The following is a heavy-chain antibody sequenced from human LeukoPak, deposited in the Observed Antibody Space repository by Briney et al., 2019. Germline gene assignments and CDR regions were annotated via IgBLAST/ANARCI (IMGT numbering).Heavy chain of an antibody. Sequence: GGSLRLSCAASGFTVSSDDINWVRQAPGKGLEWVSSISGDDKRTFYADSVKGRFAISKDNSQNTVYLQVNSLRVEDTAVYYCAKISWYYNSGTYAGDCWGQGTLVTVSS. CDR1: GFTVSSDD. D-gene: IGHD3-10*01. CDR2: ISGDDKRT. V-gene: IGHV3-23*01. CDR3: AKISWYYNSGTYAGDC. J-gene: IGHJ4*02.